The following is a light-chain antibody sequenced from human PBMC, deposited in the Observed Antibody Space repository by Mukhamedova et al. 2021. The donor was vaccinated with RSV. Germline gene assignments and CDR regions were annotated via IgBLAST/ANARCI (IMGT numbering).Light chain of an antibody. CDR3: SSYTSSSTLDVV. CDR2: EVS. J-gene: IGLJ2*01. CDR1: SSDVGGYNY. V-gene: IGLV2-14*01. Sequence: SSDVGGYNYVSWYQQHPGKAPKLMIYEVSNRPSGVSNRFSGSKSGNTASLTISGLQAEDEADYYCSSYTSSSTLDVVFGGGTKLT.